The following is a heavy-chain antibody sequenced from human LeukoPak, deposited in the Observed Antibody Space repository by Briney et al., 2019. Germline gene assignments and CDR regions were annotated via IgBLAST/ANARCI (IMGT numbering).Heavy chain of an antibody. CDR3: ARVRAGPHQFDY. J-gene: IGHJ4*02. CDR1: GFTFSSYG. Sequence: GGTLRLSCAASGFTFSSYGMSWVRQAPGKGLEGVSAISGSGGYTHYADSVKGRFTISRDNSKNTLYLQMNSLRAEDTAVYYCARVRAGPHQFDYWGQGTLVTVSS. CDR2: ISGSGGYT. D-gene: IGHD6-19*01. V-gene: IGHV3-23*01.